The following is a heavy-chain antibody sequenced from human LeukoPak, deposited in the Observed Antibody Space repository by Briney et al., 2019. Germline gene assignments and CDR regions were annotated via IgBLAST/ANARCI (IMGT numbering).Heavy chain of an antibody. CDR2: ISSSSSTI. CDR1: GFTFSSYS. Sequence: GGSLRLSCAASGFTFSSYSMNWVRQAPGKGLEWVSYISSSSSTIYYADSVKGRFTISRDNAKNSLYLQMNSLRAEDTAVYYCARHYYYGMDVWGQGTTVTVSS. CDR3: ARHYYYGMDV. V-gene: IGHV3-48*04. J-gene: IGHJ6*02.